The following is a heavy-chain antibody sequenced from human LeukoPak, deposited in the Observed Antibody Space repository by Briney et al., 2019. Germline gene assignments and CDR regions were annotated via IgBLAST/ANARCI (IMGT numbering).Heavy chain of an antibody. Sequence: ASVKVSCKASGYTFTGYYMHWVRQAPGQGLEWMGWINPNSGGTNYAQKFQGRVTMTRDTSISTAYMELSRLRSDDTAVYYCARDYYYGSGSYKDYFDYWGQGTLVTVSS. J-gene: IGHJ4*02. V-gene: IGHV1-2*02. CDR3: ARDYYYGSGSYKDYFDY. CDR2: INPNSGGT. D-gene: IGHD3-10*01. CDR1: GYTFTGYY.